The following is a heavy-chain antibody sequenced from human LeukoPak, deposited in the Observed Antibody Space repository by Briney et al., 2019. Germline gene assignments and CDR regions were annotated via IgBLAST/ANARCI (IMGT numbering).Heavy chain of an antibody. CDR3: TTESWFGELYFQH. CDR2: IKSKTDGGTT. V-gene: IGHV3-15*01. CDR1: GFTFSNYA. D-gene: IGHD3-10*01. J-gene: IGHJ1*01. Sequence: GRSLRLSCAASGFTFSNYAMHWVRQAPGKGLEWVGRIKSKTDGGTTDYAAPVKGRFTISRDDSKNTLYLQMNSLKTEDTAVYYCTTESWFGELYFQHWGQGTLVTVSS.